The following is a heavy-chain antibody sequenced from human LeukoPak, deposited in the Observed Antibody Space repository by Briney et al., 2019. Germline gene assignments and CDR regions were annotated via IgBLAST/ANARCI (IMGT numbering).Heavy chain of an antibody. D-gene: IGHD6-19*01. Sequence: PGGSLRLSCAASGFTFTDYAMSWVRQAPGQGLEWASTISASGSTTYYADSVRGRFTISRDNSKNTLSLQMSSLRAEDTAVYYCAKARTPYISGFDYWGQGTLVAVSS. V-gene: IGHV3-23*01. CDR2: ISASGSTT. J-gene: IGHJ4*02. CDR1: GFTFTDYA. CDR3: AKARTPYISGFDY.